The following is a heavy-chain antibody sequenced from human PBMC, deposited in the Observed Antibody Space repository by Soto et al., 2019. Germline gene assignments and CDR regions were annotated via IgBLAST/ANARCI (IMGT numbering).Heavy chain of an antibody. CDR1: GGSISSYY. Sequence: QVQLQESGPGLVKPSETLSLTCTVSGGSISSYYWSWIRQPPGKGLEWIGYIYYSGSTYYNPALKRRVTMSVDTSKNQFSRKLSSVTAADTAVYYCARVWGGAFDFWGQGTMVTVSS. V-gene: IGHV4-59*01. CDR2: IYYSGST. D-gene: IGHD3-10*01. J-gene: IGHJ3*01. CDR3: ARVWGGAFDF.